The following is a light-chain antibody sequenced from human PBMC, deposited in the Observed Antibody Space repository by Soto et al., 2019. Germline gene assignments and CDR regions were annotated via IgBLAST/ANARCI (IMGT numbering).Light chain of an antibody. CDR2: GAS. CDR3: QQYGNSRT. Sequence: EIVLTQSPGTLSLSPGERATLSCRASQSVSSNYLAWYQQKPGQAPRVLIYGASSRATGIPDRFSGSGSGTYFTLTISRLEPEDFAVYYCQQYGNSRTFGQGTKVEIK. J-gene: IGKJ1*01. V-gene: IGKV3-20*01. CDR1: QSVSSNY.